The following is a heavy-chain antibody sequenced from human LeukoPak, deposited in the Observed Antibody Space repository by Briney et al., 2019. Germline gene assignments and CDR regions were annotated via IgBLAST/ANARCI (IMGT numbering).Heavy chain of an antibody. CDR2: IYYSGST. D-gene: IGHD6-13*01. CDR3: ARDVSSIAAAGTANWFDP. Sequence: SETLSLTCTVSGGSISSYYWSWIRQPPGKGLEWIGYIYYSGSTNYNPSLKSRVTISVDTSKNQFSLKLGSVTAADTAVYYCARDVSSIAAAGTANWFDPWGQGTLVTVSS. CDR1: GGSISSYY. V-gene: IGHV4-59*01. J-gene: IGHJ5*02.